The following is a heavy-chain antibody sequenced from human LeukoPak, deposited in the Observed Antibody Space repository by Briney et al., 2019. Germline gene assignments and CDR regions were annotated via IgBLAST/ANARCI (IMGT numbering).Heavy chain of an antibody. CDR2: ISYDGSNK. CDR1: GFTFSSYA. J-gene: IGHJ5*02. Sequence: PGRSLRLSCAASGFTFSSYAMHWVRQAPGKGLEWVAVISYDGSNKYYADSVKGRFTISRDNSKNTLYLQMNSLRAEDTAVYYCAREGSSLVRWFDPWGQGTLSPSPQ. D-gene: IGHD2-2*01. CDR3: AREGSSLVRWFDP. V-gene: IGHV3-30-3*01.